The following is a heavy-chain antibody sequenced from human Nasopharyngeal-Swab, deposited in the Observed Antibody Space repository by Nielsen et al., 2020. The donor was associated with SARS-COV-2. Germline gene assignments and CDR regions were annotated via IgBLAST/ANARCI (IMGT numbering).Heavy chain of an antibody. CDR3: AGSRMIQPLFY. V-gene: IGHV4-31*03. CDR1: GGSISSGGYY. CDR2: IYYSGST. J-gene: IGHJ1*01. Sequence: SETLSLTCTVSGGSISSGGYYWSWIRQHPGKGLEWIGYIYYSGSTYYNPSLKSRVTISVDTSKNQFSLKLSSVTAADTAVYYCAGSRMIQPLFYWGPGPLVPVSS. D-gene: IGHD1-1*01.